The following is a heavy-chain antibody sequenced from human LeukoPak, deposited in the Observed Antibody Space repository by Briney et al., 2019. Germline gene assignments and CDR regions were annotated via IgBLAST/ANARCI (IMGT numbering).Heavy chain of an antibody. CDR2: MSDSGTNT. Sequence: GGTLRLSCGASGLTFSTYGMTWVRQAPGKGLEWVSGMSDSGTNTYYADSVKGRFTISRDNSKNTLYLQMNSLRAEDTAVYYCAKGGAVSSKSITMVRGTRRYYYYMDVWGKGTTVTISS. V-gene: IGHV3-23*01. CDR3: AKGGAVSSKSITMVRGTRRYYYYMDV. D-gene: IGHD3-10*01. J-gene: IGHJ6*03. CDR1: GLTFSTYG.